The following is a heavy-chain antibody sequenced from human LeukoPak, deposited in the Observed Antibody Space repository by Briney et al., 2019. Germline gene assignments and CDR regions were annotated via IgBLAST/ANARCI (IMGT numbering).Heavy chain of an antibody. CDR1: GFTFDDYG. CDR3: ARDDVAAAAYDAFDI. Sequence: GGSLRLSCAASGFTFDDYGMSWVRQAPGKGLEWVSGINWNGGSTGYADSVKGRFTISRDNAKNSLYLQMNSLRAEDTALYYCARDDVAAAAYDAFDIWGQGTMVTVSS. J-gene: IGHJ3*02. V-gene: IGHV3-20*04. CDR2: INWNGGST. D-gene: IGHD6-13*01.